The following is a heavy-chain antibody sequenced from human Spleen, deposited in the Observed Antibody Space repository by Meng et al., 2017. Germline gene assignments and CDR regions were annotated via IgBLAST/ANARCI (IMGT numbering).Heavy chain of an antibody. CDR1: GGSFSGYY. J-gene: IGHJ6*02. V-gene: IGHV4-34*01. D-gene: IGHD3-3*01. CDR2: INHSGST. CDR3: ARGRRKSYYDFWSGYYTQTGDYGMDV. Sequence: SETLSPTCAVYGGSFSGYYWSWIRQPPGKGLEWIGEINHSGSTNYNPSLKSRVTISVDTSKNQFSLKLSSVTAADTAVYYCARGRRKSYYDFWSGYYTQTGDYGMDVWGQGTTVTVSS.